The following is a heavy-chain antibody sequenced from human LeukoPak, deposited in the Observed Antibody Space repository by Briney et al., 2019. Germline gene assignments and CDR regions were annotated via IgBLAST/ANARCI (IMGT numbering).Heavy chain of an antibody. CDR2: IYYSGTT. CDR3: ARGPTVTTVC. J-gene: IGHJ4*02. D-gene: IGHD4-17*01. CDR1: GGSISTTPYY. Sequence: PSETLSLTCTVSGGSISTTPYYWAWFRQPPGKGREGIGYIYYSGTTYYNPSLNSRVTISADTSKNQFSLKLTSVTAADTAVYYCARGPTVTTVCWGQGTLVTVSS. V-gene: IGHV4-39*01.